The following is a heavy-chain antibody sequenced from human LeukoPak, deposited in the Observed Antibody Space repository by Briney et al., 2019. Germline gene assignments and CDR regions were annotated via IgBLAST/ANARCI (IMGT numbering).Heavy chain of an antibody. V-gene: IGHV4-4*07. CDR2: IYTSGST. J-gene: IGHJ6*03. Sequence: PSETLSLTCTVSGGSISSYYWSWIRQPAGKGLEWIGRIYTSGSTNYNPSLKSRVTMSVDTSKNQFSLELSSVTAADTAVYYCARDQGYYDSSGYSDYYYMDVWGKGTTVTVSS. CDR1: GGSISSYY. D-gene: IGHD3-22*01. CDR3: ARDQGYYDSSGYSDYYYMDV.